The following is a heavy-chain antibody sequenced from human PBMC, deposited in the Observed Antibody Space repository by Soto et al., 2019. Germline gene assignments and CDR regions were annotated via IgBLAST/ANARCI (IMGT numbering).Heavy chain of an antibody. D-gene: IGHD2-2*01. CDR2: IIPIFRTA. CDR1: GGTFSTYT. V-gene: IGHV1-69*12. J-gene: IGHJ6*02. Sequence: QVQLVQSGAEVKKPGSSVKVSCKASGGTFSTYTVSWVRQAPGQGLEWMGEIIPIFRTANYAQKFQGRVTVTADESTSTAYMELSRLRSEDTAVYYCARRYCISTSCHFYGMDVWGQGTTVTVSS. CDR3: ARRYCISTSCHFYGMDV.